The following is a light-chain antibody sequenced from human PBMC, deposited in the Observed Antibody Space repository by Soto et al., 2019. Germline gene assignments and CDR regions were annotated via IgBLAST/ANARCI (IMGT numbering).Light chain of an antibody. V-gene: IGKV3-20*01. CDR1: PSVRSGY. J-gene: IGKJ5*01. Sequence: EIVSTQSPGTLYLSPGERATLSXRASPSVRSGYLAWYQQKPXXXTRLXXXGAXSRATGIPDRFSGSGSGTDFTLTISRLEPEDFAVYYCQQYGSSPPITFGQGTRLEIK. CDR2: GAX. CDR3: QQYGSSPPIT.